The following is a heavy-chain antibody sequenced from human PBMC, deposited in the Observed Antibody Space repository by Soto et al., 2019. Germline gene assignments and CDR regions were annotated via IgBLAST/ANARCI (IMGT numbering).Heavy chain of an antibody. J-gene: IGHJ3*02. D-gene: IGHD2-21*01. CDR1: GYTFTSYY. V-gene: IGHV1-46*03. Sequence: ASVKVSCKASGYTFTSYYMHWLRWAPGQGLEWMGIINPSGGSTSYAQKFQGRVTMTRDTSTSTVYMELSSLRSEDTAVYYCARDVAEAPPPDAFDIWGQGTMVTVSS. CDR2: INPSGGST. CDR3: ARDVAEAPPPDAFDI.